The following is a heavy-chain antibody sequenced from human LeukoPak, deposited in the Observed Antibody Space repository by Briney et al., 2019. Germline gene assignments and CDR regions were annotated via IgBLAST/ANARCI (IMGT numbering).Heavy chain of an antibody. CDR3: ARVIAAAGTSYYYYYGMDV. V-gene: IGHV7-4-1*02. CDR2: INTNTGNP. CDR1: GYTFTSYA. D-gene: IGHD6-13*01. Sequence: GASVKVSCKASGYTFTSYAMNWVRQAPGQGLEWMGWINTNTGNPTYAQGFTGRFVFSLDTSVSTAYLQISSLKAEDTAVYYCARVIAAAGTSYYYYYGMDVWGQGTTVTVSS. J-gene: IGHJ6*02.